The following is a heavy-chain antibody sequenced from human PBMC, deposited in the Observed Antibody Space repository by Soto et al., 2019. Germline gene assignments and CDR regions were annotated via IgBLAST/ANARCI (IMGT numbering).Heavy chain of an antibody. V-gene: IGHV1-69*13. J-gene: IGHJ4*02. CDR2: IIPIFGTA. CDR1: GGTFSSYA. CDR3: ARGRLNYYDSSGYYKGRYFDY. D-gene: IGHD3-22*01. Sequence: SVKVSCKASGGTFSSYAISWVRQAPGQGLEWMGGIIPIFGTANYAQKFQGRVTITADESTSTAYMELSSLRSEDTAVYYCARGRLNYYDSSGYYKGRYFDYWGQGTLVTVSS.